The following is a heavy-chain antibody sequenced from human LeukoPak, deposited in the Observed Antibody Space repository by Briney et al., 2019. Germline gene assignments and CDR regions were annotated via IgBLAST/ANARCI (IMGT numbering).Heavy chain of an antibody. J-gene: IGHJ4*02. V-gene: IGHV1-69*13. D-gene: IGHD2-2*02. CDR1: GGDFSENA. Sequence: SVKVSCKTFGGDFSENAITWVRQAPGQGLEWVGGIIPLFGVANYAQKFQGRVTITADESTSTAYMGISSLRFDDTAVYYCAREYRYWGQGTLVTISS. CDR2: IIPLFGVA. CDR3: AREYRY.